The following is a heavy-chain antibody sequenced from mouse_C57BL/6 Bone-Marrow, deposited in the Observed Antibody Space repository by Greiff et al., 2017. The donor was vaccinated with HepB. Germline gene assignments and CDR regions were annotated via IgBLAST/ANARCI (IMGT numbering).Heavy chain of an antibody. Sequence: VQLQQPGAELVKPGASVKLSCKASGYTFTSYWMQWVKQRPGQGLEWIGEIDPSDSYTNYNQKFKGKATLTVDTSSSTAYMQLSSLTSDDSAVYYCARGRAYYGSSYWYFDVWGTGTTVTVSS. J-gene: IGHJ1*03. D-gene: IGHD1-1*01. CDR2: IDPSDSYT. CDR1: GYTFTSYW. CDR3: ARGRAYYGSSYWYFDV. V-gene: IGHV1-50*01.